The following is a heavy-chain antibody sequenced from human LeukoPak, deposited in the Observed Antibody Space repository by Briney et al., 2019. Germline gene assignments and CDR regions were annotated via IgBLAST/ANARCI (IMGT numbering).Heavy chain of an antibody. CDR3: ARDLGDIVATIPDY. V-gene: IGHV1-18*01. CDR1: GGTFSSYA. CDR2: ISAYNGNT. Sequence: ASVKVSCKASGGTFSSYAISWVRQAPGQGLEWMGWISAYNGNTNYAQKLQGRVTMTTDTSTSTAYMELRSLRSDDTAVYYCARDLGDIVATIPDYWGQGTLVTVSS. J-gene: IGHJ4*02. D-gene: IGHD5-12*01.